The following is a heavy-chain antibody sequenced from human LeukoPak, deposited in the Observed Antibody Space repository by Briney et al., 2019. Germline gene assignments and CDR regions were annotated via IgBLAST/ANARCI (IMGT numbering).Heavy chain of an antibody. J-gene: IGHJ4*02. CDR2: IYRTEST. D-gene: IGHD6-25*01. CDR1: GGSFSSDQW. Sequence: NTSETLSLTCTVSGGSFSSDQWWTWVRQPPGKGLEWIGEIYRTESTKYNPSLKSRVTISVDTSKNQFSLKLSSVTAAGTAVYYCARVRAGRVVDYWGQGTLVTVSS. CDR3: ARVRAGRVVDY. V-gene: IGHV4-4*02.